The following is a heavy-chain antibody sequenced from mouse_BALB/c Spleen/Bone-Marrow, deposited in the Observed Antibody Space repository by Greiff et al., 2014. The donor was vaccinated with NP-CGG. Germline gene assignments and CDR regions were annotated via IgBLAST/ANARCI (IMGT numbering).Heavy chain of an antibody. Sequence: QVQQQQSGAELVRPGTSVKVSCKGSGYAFTNYLIEWVKQRPGQGLEWIGVINSGSGGTKYNEKFKGKATLTADKSSSTAYMQLSSLTSDDSAVYFCARAITDAMDYWGQGTSVTVSS. CDR3: ARAITDAMDY. CDR1: GYAFTNYL. J-gene: IGHJ4*01. D-gene: IGHD2-4*01. CDR2: INSGSGGT. V-gene: IGHV1-54*01.